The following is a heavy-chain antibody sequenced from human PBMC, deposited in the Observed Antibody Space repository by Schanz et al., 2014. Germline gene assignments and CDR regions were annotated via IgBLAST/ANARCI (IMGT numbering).Heavy chain of an antibody. J-gene: IGHJ4*02. CDR3: ASAHWFGSGTTIVDY. CDR1: AAFISRYY. V-gene: IGHV4-59*01. Sequence: QVQLQESGPGLVKPSETLSLTCTVSAAFISRYYWSWVRQAPGKGLERIGYVNYIGSTKYNPSLESRVTITADTSKKQVSLKMTSVTTADTAVYYCASAHWFGSGTTIVDYWGQGTLVTVSS. CDR2: VNYIGST. D-gene: IGHD3-10*01.